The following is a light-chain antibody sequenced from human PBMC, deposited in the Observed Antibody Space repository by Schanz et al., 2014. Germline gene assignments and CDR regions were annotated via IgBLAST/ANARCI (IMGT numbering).Light chain of an antibody. Sequence: QSALTQPPSASGSPGQSVTISCTGISSDVGGYNYVSWYQQHPGKAPKLVIYEVNKGPSGVPDRFSGSKSGNTASLTVSGLQAEDEADYYCSSYAGNSNVVFGGGTKLTVL. CDR1: SSDVGGYNY. CDR2: EVN. CDR3: SSYAGNSNVV. J-gene: IGLJ3*02. V-gene: IGLV2-8*01.